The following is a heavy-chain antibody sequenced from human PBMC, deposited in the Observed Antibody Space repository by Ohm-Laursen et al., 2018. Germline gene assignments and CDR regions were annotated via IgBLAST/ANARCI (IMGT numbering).Heavy chain of an antibody. CDR3: ARDFSGSYDN. CDR2: INPNNGGT. D-gene: IGHD1-26*01. Sequence: ASVKVPCKASGYTFTGYYIHWVRQAPGQGLEWMGWINPNNGGTKYTRKFQGRVTMTRDTSISTTYMELSRLTSDDTAVYYCARDFSGSYDNWGQGTLVIVSS. CDR1: GYTFTGYY. J-gene: IGHJ4*02. V-gene: IGHV1-2*02.